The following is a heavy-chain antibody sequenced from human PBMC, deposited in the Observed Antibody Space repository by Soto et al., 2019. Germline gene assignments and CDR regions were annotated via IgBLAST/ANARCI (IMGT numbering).Heavy chain of an antibody. CDR2: ISSSSSYT. J-gene: IGHJ6*02. CDR1: GFTFSDYY. CDR3: ARDHVLLWFGELLYKAGGPYYYYGMDV. D-gene: IGHD3-10*01. V-gene: IGHV3-11*05. Sequence: PGGSLRLSCAASGFTFSDYYMSWIRQAPGKGLEWVSYISSSSSYTNYADSVKGRFTISRDNAKNSLYLQMNSLRAEDTAVYYCARDHVLLWFGELLYKAGGPYYYYGMDVWGQGTTVTVSS.